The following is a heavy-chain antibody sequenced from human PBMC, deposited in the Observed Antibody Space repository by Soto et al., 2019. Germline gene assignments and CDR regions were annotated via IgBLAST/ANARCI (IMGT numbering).Heavy chain of an antibody. CDR2: ISSSSSYI. Sequence: EVQLVESGGGLVKPGGSPRLSCAASGFTFSSYSMNWVRQVPGKGLEWVSSISSSSSYIYYADSVKGRFTISRDNAKNSLYLQMNSLRAEDTAVYYCARAGCSDYCPDYWGQGTLVTVSS. CDR1: GFTFSSYS. J-gene: IGHJ4*02. V-gene: IGHV3-21*01. CDR3: ARAGCSDYCPDY. D-gene: IGHD4-17*01.